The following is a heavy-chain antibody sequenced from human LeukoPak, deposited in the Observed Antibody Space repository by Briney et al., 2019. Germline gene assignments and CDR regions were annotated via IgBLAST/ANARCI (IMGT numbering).Heavy chain of an antibody. V-gene: IGHV3-30*02. CDR2: IWPDGSKK. Sequence: GGSLRLSCAASGFTFRTYAMHWVRQAPGKGLEWVAFIWPDGSKKFYADSVKGRFTTSRDNSNHTLYLQMNSLRPEDTARYFCAKISSSAEPNFDYWGQGILLTVSS. J-gene: IGHJ4*02. D-gene: IGHD1-14*01. CDR3: AKISSSAEPNFDY. CDR1: GFTFRTYA.